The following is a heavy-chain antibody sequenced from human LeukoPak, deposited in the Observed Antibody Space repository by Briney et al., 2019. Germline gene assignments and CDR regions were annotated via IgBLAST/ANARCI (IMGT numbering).Heavy chain of an antibody. CDR1: GFTFSSYG. Sequence: PGGSLRLSCAASGFTFSSYGMHWVRQAPGKGLEWVAVIWYDGSNKYYADSVKGRFTISRDNSKNTLYLQMNSLRAEDTAVYYCAREIVRCSGGSCYFRSFDYWGQGTLVTVSS. D-gene: IGHD2-15*01. J-gene: IGHJ4*02. V-gene: IGHV3-33*08. CDR3: AREIVRCSGGSCYFRSFDY. CDR2: IWYDGSNK.